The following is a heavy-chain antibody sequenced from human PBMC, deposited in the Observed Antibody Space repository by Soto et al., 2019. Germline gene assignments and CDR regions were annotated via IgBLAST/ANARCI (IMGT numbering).Heavy chain of an antibody. CDR1: GYSISNTGYY. D-gene: IGHD3-22*01. J-gene: IGHJ4*02. Sequence: SETLSLTCRVSGYSISNTGYYWVWLRQAPGKGLEYIASVYYSGDTYYNPSLKGRVAISLDRSQNQFSLRLHSMTAADTALYYCATYSYLLDTSGYHDVWGQGLQVTVSS. CDR3: ATYSYLLDTSGYHDV. CDR2: VYYSGDT. V-gene: IGHV4-39*01.